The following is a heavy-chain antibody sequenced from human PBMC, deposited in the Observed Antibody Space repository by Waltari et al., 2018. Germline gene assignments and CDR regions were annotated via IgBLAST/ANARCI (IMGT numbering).Heavy chain of an antibody. J-gene: IGHJ3*02. Sequence: EVQLVESGGGLVQPGGSLRLSCAASGFTVSRNYMSWVRQAPGKGLEWVSVIYSGGSTYYADSVKGRFTISRDNSKNTLYLQMNSLRAEDTAVYYCARDTYYYDSSGYAFDIWGQGTMVTVSS. CDR3: ARDTYYYDSSGYAFDI. CDR1: GFTVSRNY. CDR2: IYSGGST. D-gene: IGHD3-22*01. V-gene: IGHV3-66*02.